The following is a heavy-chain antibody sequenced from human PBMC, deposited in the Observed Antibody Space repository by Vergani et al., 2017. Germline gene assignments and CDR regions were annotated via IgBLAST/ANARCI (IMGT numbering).Heavy chain of an antibody. CDR2: IRYDGSNT. CDR3: ARDTVTGSRYFDY. D-gene: IGHD6-19*01. J-gene: IGHJ4*02. V-gene: IGHV3-30*02. Sequence: VQLVESGGGLVQPGGSLRLSCGASGFTFSNYGMHWVRQAPGKGLEWVTFIRYDGSNTYYADSVKGRFTFSRDNSKNTLFLQMNSLRPEDTAVYYCARDTVTGSRYFDYWGQGTLVTVSS. CDR1: GFTFSNYG.